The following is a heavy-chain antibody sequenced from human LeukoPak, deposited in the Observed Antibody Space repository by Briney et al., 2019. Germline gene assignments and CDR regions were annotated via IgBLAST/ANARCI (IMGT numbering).Heavy chain of an antibody. CDR2: IYHSGST. CDR1: GASISSYY. J-gene: IGHJ4*02. Sequence: SETLSLTCTVSGASISSYYWNWIRQPPGKELEWIGYIYHSGSTNYNPSLKSRVTISVDTSKNQFSLRLSSVTAADTAVYYCARWFSGPHDYWGQGTLVTVSS. CDR3: ARWFSGPHDY. V-gene: IGHV4-59*01. D-gene: IGHD6-25*01.